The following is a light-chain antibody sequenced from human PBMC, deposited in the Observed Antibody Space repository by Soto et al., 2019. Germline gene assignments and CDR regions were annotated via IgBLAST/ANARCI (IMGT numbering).Light chain of an antibody. CDR3: QQTYSSPPGA. V-gene: IGKV1-39*01. Sequence: DIQMTQSPSSLSASVGDRVTITCLASQSIRNYLNWYQQKPGKAPKVLLYTASSLQSRAPSTFSGSGSGTDFTLSIGRMQPEDFATYYCQQTYSSPPGAFGQGTKVDIK. J-gene: IGKJ1*01. CDR1: QSIRNY. CDR2: TAS.